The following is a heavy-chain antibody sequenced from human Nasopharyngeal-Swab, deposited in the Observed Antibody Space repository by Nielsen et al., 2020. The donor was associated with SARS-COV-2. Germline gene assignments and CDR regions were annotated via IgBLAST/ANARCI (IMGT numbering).Heavy chain of an antibody. J-gene: IGHJ4*02. CDR1: GFTFDDYA. D-gene: IGHD5-12*01. CDR3: AKGWVATTSLLDY. CDR2: ISWNSGSI. Sequence: SLKISCAASGFTFDDYAMHWVRQAPGKGLEWVSGISWNSGSIGYADSVKGRFTISRDNAKNSLYLQMNSLRAEDTALYYCAKGWVATTSLLDYWGQGTLVTVSS. V-gene: IGHV3-9*01.